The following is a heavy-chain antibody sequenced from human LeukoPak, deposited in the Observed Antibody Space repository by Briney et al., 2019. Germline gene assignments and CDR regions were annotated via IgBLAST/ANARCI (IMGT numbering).Heavy chain of an antibody. J-gene: IGHJ5*02. CDR1: GGSISNYY. V-gene: IGHV4-59*01. D-gene: IGHD3-10*01. CDR2: IYYSGST. Sequence: SETLSLTCTVSGGSISNYYWSWIRQPPGKGLEWIGYIYYSGSTNYNPSLKSRVTISVDTSKNQFSLKLSSVTAADTAVYYCARDLFTMVRGVIGAFDPWGQGTLVTVSS. CDR3: ARDLFTMVRGVIGAFDP.